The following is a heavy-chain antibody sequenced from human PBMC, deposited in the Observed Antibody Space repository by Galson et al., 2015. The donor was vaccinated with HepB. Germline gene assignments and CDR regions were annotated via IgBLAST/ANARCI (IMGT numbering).Heavy chain of an antibody. CDR2: ISYDGSNK. V-gene: IGHV3-30*04. Sequence: SLRLSCAASGFTFSSYAMHWVRQAPGKGLEWVAVISYDGSNKYYADSVKGRFTISRDNSKNTLYLQMNSPRAEDTAVYYCARANSMIVVVITTFGAFDIWGQGTMVTVSS. D-gene: IGHD3-22*01. J-gene: IGHJ3*02. CDR1: GFTFSSYA. CDR3: ARANSMIVVVITTFGAFDI.